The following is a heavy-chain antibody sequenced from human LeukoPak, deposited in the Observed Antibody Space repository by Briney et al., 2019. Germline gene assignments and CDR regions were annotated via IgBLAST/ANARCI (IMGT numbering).Heavy chain of an antibody. D-gene: IGHD6-19*01. J-gene: IGHJ4*02. CDR2: IIPIFGTA. Sequence: ASVKVSCKASGGTFSSYAISWARQAPGQGLEWMGGIIPIFGTANYAQKFQGRVTITADESTSTAYMELSSLRSEDTAVYYCARDALYSSGWYGYWGQGTLVTVSS. V-gene: IGHV1-69*13. CDR1: GGTFSSYA. CDR3: ARDALYSSGWYGY.